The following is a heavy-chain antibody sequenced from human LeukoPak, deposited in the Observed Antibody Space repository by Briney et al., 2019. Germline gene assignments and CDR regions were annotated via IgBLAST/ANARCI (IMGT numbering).Heavy chain of an antibody. D-gene: IGHD5-24*01. Sequence: PGGSLRLSCAASGFTFSTYSMNWDRQAPGKGLEWVSSISSSSDSTYYADSVKGRFTISRDNVKNSLYLQMNSLRVEDTAIYYCAAGSRDGYNFVYWGQGTLVTVSS. CDR3: AAGSRDGYNFVY. CDR1: GFTFSTYS. V-gene: IGHV3-21*01. CDR2: ISSSSDST. J-gene: IGHJ4*02.